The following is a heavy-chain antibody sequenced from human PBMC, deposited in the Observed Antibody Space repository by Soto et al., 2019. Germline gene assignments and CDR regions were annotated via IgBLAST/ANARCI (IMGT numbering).Heavy chain of an antibody. V-gene: IGHV4-31*03. D-gene: IGHD3-3*01. CDR2: IYYSGST. J-gene: IGHJ6*03. CDR1: GGFISSGGYY. Sequence: PSETLSLTCTVSGGFISSGGYYWSWIRQHPGKGLEWIGYIYYSGSTYYNPSLKSRVTISVDTSKNQFSLKLSSVTAADTAVYYCARGPDPNFGVVRKREKYYYYMDVWGKGTTVTVSS. CDR3: ARGPDPNFGVVRKREKYYYYMDV.